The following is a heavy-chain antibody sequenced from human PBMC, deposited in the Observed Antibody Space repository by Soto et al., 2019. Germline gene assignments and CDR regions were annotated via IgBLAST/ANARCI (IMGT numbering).Heavy chain of an antibody. D-gene: IGHD3-10*01. Sequence: SETLCLTFAVYGGSFSGYYWSLIRQPPGKVLEWIVEMNHSGSTNYNPSLKSRVTISVDTSKNQFSLKLSSVTAADTAVYYCARDGSGMVRGVINQPYYYYGMGVWGQGTTVTVYS. CDR3: ARDGSGMVRGVINQPYYYYGMGV. CDR1: GGSFSGYY. CDR2: MNHSGST. J-gene: IGHJ6*02. V-gene: IGHV4-34*01.